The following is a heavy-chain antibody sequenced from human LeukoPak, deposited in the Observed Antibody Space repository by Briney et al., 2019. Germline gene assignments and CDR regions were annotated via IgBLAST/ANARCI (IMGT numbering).Heavy chain of an antibody. CDR1: GYTFTSYD. CDR3: ASSIAAAGIGFDP. D-gene: IGHD6-13*01. V-gene: IGHV1-69*04. Sequence: GASVKVSCKASGYTFTSYDISWVRQAPGQGLEWMGRIIPILGIANYAQKFQGRVTITADKSTSTAYMELSSLRSEDTAVYYCASSIAAAGIGFDPWGQGTLVTVSS. J-gene: IGHJ5*02. CDR2: IIPILGIA.